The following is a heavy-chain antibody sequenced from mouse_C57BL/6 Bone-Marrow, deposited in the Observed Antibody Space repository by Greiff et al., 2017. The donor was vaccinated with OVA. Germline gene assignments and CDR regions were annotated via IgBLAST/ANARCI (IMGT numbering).Heavy chain of an antibody. Sequence: QVQLQQPGAELVMPGASVKLSCKASGYTFTSYWMHWVKQRPGQGLEWIGEIDPSDSYTNYNQKFKGKFTLTVDKSSSTAYMQLSRLTSEDSAVYYCARGGYYYGSSLWYFDVWGTGTTVTVSS. CDR2: IDPSDSYT. CDR3: ARGGYYYGSSLWYFDV. J-gene: IGHJ1*03. V-gene: IGHV1-69*01. CDR1: GYTFTSYW. D-gene: IGHD1-1*01.